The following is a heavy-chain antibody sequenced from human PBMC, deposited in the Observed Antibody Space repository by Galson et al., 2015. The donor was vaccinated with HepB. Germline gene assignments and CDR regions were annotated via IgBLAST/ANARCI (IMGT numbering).Heavy chain of an antibody. V-gene: IGHV7-4-1*02. Sequence: SVKVSCKASGYIFKKYAINWVRQAPGNGLQWMGWIAMKTGNPTYAGGFTGRFIFSLDTPVSTADLQISSLRAEDTAIYYCVRDGHDDDGGVVLDYWGQGTLVTVSS. D-gene: IGHD4-23*01. J-gene: IGHJ4*02. CDR3: VRDGHDDDGGVVLDY. CDR2: IAMKTGNP. CDR1: GYIFKKYA.